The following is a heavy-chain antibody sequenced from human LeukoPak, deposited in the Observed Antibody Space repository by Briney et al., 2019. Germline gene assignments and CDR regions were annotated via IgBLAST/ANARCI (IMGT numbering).Heavy chain of an antibody. CDR1: GGSFSGYY. D-gene: IGHD1-14*01. CDR3: ARGHKYIRTRRWFDP. J-gene: IGHJ5*02. CDR2: INHSGST. V-gene: IGHV4-34*01. Sequence: SETLSLTCAVYGGSFSGYYWSWIRQPPGKGLEWLGEINHSGSTNYNPSLKSRVTISVDTSKNQFSLKLSSVTAADTAVYYCARGHKYIRTRRWFDPWGQGTLVTVSS.